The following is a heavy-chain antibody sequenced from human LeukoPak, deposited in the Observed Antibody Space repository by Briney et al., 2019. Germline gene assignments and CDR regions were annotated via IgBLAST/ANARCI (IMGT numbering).Heavy chain of an antibody. J-gene: IGHJ4*02. CDR1: GFTSSSAW. D-gene: IGHD5-24*01. CDR3: ATEFYRNGYNY. V-gene: IGHV3-15*01. Sequence: GGSLRLSCAGSGFTSSSAWMTWVRQTPGKGLEWVGHIKSRTDGGTTDYAAPVKGRFTVSRDDSTNTVYLQMNSLKTEDSAVYYCATEFYRNGYNYWGQGTLVTVSS. CDR2: IKSRTDGGTT.